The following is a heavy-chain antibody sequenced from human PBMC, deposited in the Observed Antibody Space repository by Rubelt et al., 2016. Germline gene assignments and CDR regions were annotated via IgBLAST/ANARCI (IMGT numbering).Heavy chain of an antibody. CDR2: ITGGGTT. D-gene: IGHD6-19*01. V-gene: IGHV3-69-1*01. CDR1: GFTFSTYA. Sequence: EVQLLESGGGLVEPGGSLRLSCAVSGFTFSTYAMTWVRQAPGKGLEWVSAITGGGTTYSANSLKGRFTISRDNAKNPVYLQMNSLRAEDTAVYYCAGGVAVADTANAFDTWGQGTMVTVSS. CDR3: AGGVAVADTANAFDT. J-gene: IGHJ3*02.